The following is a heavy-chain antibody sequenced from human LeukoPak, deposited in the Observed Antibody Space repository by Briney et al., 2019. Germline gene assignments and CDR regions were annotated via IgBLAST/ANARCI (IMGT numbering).Heavy chain of an antibody. J-gene: IGHJ4*02. CDR1: GYTFTGYY. D-gene: IGHD3-10*01. CDR2: ANPNSGGT. Sequence: GASVKVTCKASGYTFTGYYIHWVRQAPGQGLEWMGWANPNSGGTHCAQKFQGRVTMTRDTSISTVYMELSSLRSDDTAIYYCARGPSSGIDYWGQGTLVTVSS. V-gene: IGHV1-2*02. CDR3: ARGPSSGIDY.